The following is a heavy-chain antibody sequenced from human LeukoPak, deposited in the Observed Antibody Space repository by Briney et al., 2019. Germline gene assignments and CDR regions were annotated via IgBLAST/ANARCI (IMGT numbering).Heavy chain of an antibody. J-gene: IGHJ4*02. Sequence: GESLKVSCKGSGYIFTNYWIGWVRQVPGKGLEWMGIIYPGDSETRYSPAFQGQVSISADKSTSTAYLQWSSLKASDTAIYYCARPDYYDNVRTVAAFDYWGQGTLVTVSS. CDR2: IYPGDSET. CDR3: ARPDYYDNVRTVAAFDY. CDR1: GYIFTNYW. V-gene: IGHV5-51*01. D-gene: IGHD3-22*01.